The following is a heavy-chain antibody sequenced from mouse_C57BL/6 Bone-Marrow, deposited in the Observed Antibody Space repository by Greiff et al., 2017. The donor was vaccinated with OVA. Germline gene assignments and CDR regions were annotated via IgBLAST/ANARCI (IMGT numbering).Heavy chain of an antibody. V-gene: IGHV1-50*01. D-gene: IGHD2-4*01. CDR1: GYTFTSYW. CDR2: IDPSDSYT. CDR3: AREDDYDGYWYFDV. J-gene: IGHJ1*03. Sequence: VQLQQPGAELVKPGASVKLSYKASGYTFTSYWMQWVKQRPGQGLEWIGEIDPSDSYTNYNQKFKGKATLTVDTSSSTAYMQLSSLTSEDSAVYYCAREDDYDGYWYFDVWGTGTTVTVSS.